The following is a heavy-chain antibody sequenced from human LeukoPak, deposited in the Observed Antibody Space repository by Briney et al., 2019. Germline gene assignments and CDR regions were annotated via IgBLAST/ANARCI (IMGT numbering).Heavy chain of an antibody. CDR1: GYAFTGYY. J-gene: IGHJ4*02. CDR2: INPNSGGT. D-gene: IGHD3-22*01. Sequence: ASVKVSCKASGYAFTGYYMHWVRQAPGQGLEWMGWINPNSGGTNYAQKFQGRVTMTRDTSISTAYMELSRLRSDDTAVYYCARDQGSSGYYGFDYWGQGTLVTVSS. CDR3: ARDQGSSGYYGFDY. V-gene: IGHV1-2*02.